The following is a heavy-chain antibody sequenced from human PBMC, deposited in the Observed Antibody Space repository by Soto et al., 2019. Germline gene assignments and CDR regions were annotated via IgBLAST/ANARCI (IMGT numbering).Heavy chain of an antibody. CDR3: AKDAAITIFGVLTTSAFDI. CDR1: GFTFSSYA. D-gene: IGHD3-3*01. Sequence: EVQLLESGGGLVQPGGSLRLSCAASGFTFSSYAMSWVRQAPGTGLEWVSASSGSGGSTYYADSVKGRFTISRDNSKNTLYLQKNSLRSEDTAVYYCAKDAAITIFGVLTTSAFDIWGQGTKVTVPS. CDR2: SSGSGGST. V-gene: IGHV3-23*01. J-gene: IGHJ3*02.